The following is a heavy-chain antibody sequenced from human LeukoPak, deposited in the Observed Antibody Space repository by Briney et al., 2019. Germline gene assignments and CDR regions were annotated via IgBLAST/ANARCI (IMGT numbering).Heavy chain of an antibody. CDR3: ARYGSGSYSPYNWFDP. Sequence: SETLSLTCTVSGGSISSSSYYWGWIRQPPGKGLEWIGSIYYSGSTYYNPSLKSRVTISVDTSKNQFSLKLSSVTAADTAVYYCARYGSGSYSPYNWFDPWGQGTLVTVSS. CDR2: IYYSGST. J-gene: IGHJ5*02. CDR1: GGSISSSSYY. V-gene: IGHV4-39*07. D-gene: IGHD3-10*01.